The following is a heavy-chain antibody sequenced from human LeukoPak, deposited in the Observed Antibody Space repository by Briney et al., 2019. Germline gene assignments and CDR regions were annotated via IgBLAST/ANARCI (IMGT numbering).Heavy chain of an antibody. J-gene: IGHJ4*02. V-gene: IGHV3-23*01. D-gene: IGHD5-12*01. Sequence: GGSLRLSCAASGFTFRSYGMSWVRQAPGKGLEWVSAISASGGSTYYADSVEGRFTISRDNSKNTLYLQMNTLRAEDTAVYYCAKAGTIRAIVATWYSDYWGQGTLVTVSS. CDR3: AKAGTIRAIVATWYSDY. CDR2: ISASGGST. CDR1: GFTFRSYG.